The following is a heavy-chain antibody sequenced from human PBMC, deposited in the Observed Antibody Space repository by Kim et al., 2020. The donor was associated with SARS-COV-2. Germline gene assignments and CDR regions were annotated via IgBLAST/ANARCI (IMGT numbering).Heavy chain of an antibody. CDR2: IDPSDSYT. CDR3: ARRGSAIPDS. D-gene: IGHD2-2*01. J-gene: IGHJ4*02. CDR1: GYSFTSYW. Sequence: GESLKISCKGSGYSFTSYWISWVRQMPGKGLEWMGRIDPSDSYTNYSPSFQGHVTISADKSISTAYLQWSSLKASDTAMYYFARRGSAIPDSWGQGTLVTVSS. V-gene: IGHV5-10-1*01.